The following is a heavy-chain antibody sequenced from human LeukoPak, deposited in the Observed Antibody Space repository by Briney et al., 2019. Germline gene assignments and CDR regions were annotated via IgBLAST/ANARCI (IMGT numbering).Heavy chain of an antibody. Sequence: GGSLRLSCAASGFALRDYDMHWVRQGSGKGLEWLSTIGTAGDTYYPGSVKGRFTISRENARNSSYLQMNSLRAGDTAVYYCARGGYCTSTSCHNYYGMDVWGQGTTVTVSS. CDR2: IGTAGDT. D-gene: IGHD2-2*02. V-gene: IGHV3-13*01. J-gene: IGHJ6*02. CDR1: GFALRDYD. CDR3: ARGGYCTSTSCHNYYGMDV.